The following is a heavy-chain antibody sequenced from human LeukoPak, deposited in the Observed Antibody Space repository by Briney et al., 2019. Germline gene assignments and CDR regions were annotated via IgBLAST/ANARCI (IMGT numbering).Heavy chain of an antibody. Sequence: GGSMRLSCAVAGFTFSSYSMHWVRQAPGKGLEWVSCIRTVTSSIYYADAGKGRFTVSRDNAKISLYLEMNSLRVEDTAVYYCAREGLPSGATKIFDYWGQGTLVAVSS. J-gene: IGHJ4*02. CDR2: IRTVTSSI. CDR3: AREGLPSGATKIFDY. CDR1: GFTFSSYS. V-gene: IGHV3-21*01. D-gene: IGHD2-15*01.